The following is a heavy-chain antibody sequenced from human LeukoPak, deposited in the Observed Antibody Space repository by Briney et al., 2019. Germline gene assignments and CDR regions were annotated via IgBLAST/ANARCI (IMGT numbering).Heavy chain of an antibody. D-gene: IGHD5-12*01. J-gene: IGHJ4*02. V-gene: IGHV3-66*01. CDR3: ARDLSGPLDY. Sequence: GGSLRLSCAASGFTVSHNYLSWVRQAPGKGLEWVSVIYSGGSTNYADSVKGRFTISRDNSKNTLYLQMNSLRAEDTAVYYCARDLSGPLDYWGQGTLVTVSS. CDR2: IYSGGST. CDR1: GFTVSHNY.